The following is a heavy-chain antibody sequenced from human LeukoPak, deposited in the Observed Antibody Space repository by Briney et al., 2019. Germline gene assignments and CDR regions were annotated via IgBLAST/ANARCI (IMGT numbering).Heavy chain of an antibody. Sequence: GGSLRLSCAASGFTFTNAWMSWVRQAPGKGLEWVGRIKSKIDGGTTDYAAPVKGRFTISRDDSKNTLYLQMNSLKTEDTAVYYCTTDHQTTVSPYYYYYMDVWGKGTTVTVSS. V-gene: IGHV3-15*01. D-gene: IGHD4-11*01. CDR1: GFTFTNAW. CDR2: IKSKIDGGTT. J-gene: IGHJ6*03. CDR3: TTDHQTTVSPYYYYYMDV.